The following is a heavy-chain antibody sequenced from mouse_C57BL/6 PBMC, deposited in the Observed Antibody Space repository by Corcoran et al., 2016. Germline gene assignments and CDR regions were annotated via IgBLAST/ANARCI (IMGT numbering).Heavy chain of an antibody. CDR1: GYTFTSYG. D-gene: IGHD2-4*01. CDR2: IYPRSGNT. V-gene: IGHV1-81*01. CDR3: ARSGYDYDEDAY. J-gene: IGHJ3*01. Sequence: QVQLQQSGAELARPGASVKLSCKASGYTFTSYGISWVKQRTGQGLEWIGEIYPRSGNTYYNEKFKGKATLTADKSSSTAYMELRSLTSEDSAVYFCARSGYDYDEDAYWGQGTLVTVSA.